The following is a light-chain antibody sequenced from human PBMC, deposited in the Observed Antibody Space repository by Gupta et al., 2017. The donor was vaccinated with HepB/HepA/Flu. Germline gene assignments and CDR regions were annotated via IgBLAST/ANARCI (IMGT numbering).Light chain of an antibody. V-gene: IGKV3-20*01. CDR1: QSVSSRY. J-gene: IGKJ3*01. CDR2: GAS. CDR3: QQYGSPPT. Sequence: EIVLTQSPGTLSFPPGERATLSCMASQSVSSRYLAWYQQKPGQAPRLLIYGASSRATGIPDRFSGSGSGTDFTLTINRLEPEDFVVYYCQQYGSPPTFGPGTKVDIK.